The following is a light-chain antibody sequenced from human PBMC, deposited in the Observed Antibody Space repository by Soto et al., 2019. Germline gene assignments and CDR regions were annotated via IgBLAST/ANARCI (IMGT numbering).Light chain of an antibody. V-gene: IGLV2-14*03. J-gene: IGLJ2*01. CDR3: SSYSSTTHVV. CDR2: DVS. Sequence: QSALTQPASVSGSPGQSITISCTGTSSDVGGYNYVSWYQQHPDKAPKLMIYDVSNRPSGVSDRFSGSKSGSTASLTISGLQAEDEADYYCSSYSSTTHVVFGGGTKLTVL. CDR1: SSDVGGYNY.